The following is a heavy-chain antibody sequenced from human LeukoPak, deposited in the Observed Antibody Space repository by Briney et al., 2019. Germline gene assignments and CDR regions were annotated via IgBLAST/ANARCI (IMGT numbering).Heavy chain of an antibody. CDR1: GDSVSSNSAA. V-gene: IGHV6-1*01. Sequence: SQTLSLTCAISGDSVSSNSAAWNWIRQSPSRGLEWLGRTYYRSKWYNDYAVSVKSRITINPATSKNQFSLQLNSVTPEDTAVYYCAKQVGATPYFDYWGQGTLVTVSS. CDR3: AKQVGATPYFDY. D-gene: IGHD1-26*01. CDR2: TYYRSKWYN. J-gene: IGHJ4*02.